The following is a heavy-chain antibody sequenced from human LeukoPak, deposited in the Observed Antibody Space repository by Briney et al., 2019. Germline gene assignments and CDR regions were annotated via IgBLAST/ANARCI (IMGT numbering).Heavy chain of an antibody. J-gene: IGHJ4*02. V-gene: IGHV1-18*01. Sequence: GASVKVSCKASGYTFTSYGISWVRQAPGQGLEWMGWISAYNGNTNYAQKLQGRVTMTTDTSTSTAYMELRSLRSDDTAVYYCARHQYYAFWSGFFMWYYFDYWGQGTLVTVSS. CDR1: GYTFTSYG. CDR3: ARHQYYAFWSGFFMWYYFDY. D-gene: IGHD3-3*01. CDR2: ISAYNGNT.